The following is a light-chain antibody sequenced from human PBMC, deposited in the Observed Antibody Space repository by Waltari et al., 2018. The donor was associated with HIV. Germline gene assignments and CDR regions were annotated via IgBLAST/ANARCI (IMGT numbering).Light chain of an antibody. Sequence: QSALTQPASVSGSPGQSLTISCTGTSSDVGAYDYVSWYQQHPGKAPKLMIYDVNNRPSCVSHRFSGSKSATTASLTISGLQAEDEADYYCSSYTTSSTYVFGTGTKVTVL. CDR1: SSDVGAYDY. J-gene: IGLJ1*01. V-gene: IGLV2-14*03. CDR2: DVN. CDR3: SSYTTSSTYV.